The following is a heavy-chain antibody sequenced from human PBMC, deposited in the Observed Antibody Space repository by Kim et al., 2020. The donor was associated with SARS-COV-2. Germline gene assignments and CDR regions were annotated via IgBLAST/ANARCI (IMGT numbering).Heavy chain of an antibody. D-gene: IGHD3-3*01. V-gene: IGHV3-30-3*01. CDR3: ARDRGLGIWSGYYFGYYYMDV. Sequence: GGSLRLSCAASGFTFSSYAMHWVRQAPGKGLEWVAVISYDGSNKYYADSVKGRFTISRDNSKNTLYLQMNSLRAEDTAVYYCARDRGLGIWSGYYFGYYYMDVWGKGTTVTVSS. CDR2: ISYDGSNK. CDR1: GFTFSSYA. J-gene: IGHJ6*03.